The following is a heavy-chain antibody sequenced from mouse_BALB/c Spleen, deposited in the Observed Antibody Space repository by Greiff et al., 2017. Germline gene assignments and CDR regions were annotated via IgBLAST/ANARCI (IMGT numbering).Heavy chain of an antibody. CDR1: GYTFTSYW. CDR3: TRGYGYYFDD. D-gene: IGHD1-2*01. CDR2: IYPGSGST. Sequence: LQQPGSELVRPGASVKLSCKASGYTFTSYWMHWVKQRPGQGLEWIGNIYPGSGSTNYDEKFKSKATLTVDTTSSTAYMQLSSLTSEDSAVYYCTRGYGYYFDDWGQGTTLTVSS. V-gene: IGHV1S22*01. J-gene: IGHJ2*01.